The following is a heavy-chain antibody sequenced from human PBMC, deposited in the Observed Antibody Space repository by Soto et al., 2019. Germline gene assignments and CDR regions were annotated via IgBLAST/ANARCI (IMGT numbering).Heavy chain of an antibody. CDR3: ARGLFSETHYSGGWYFFDY. D-gene: IGHD1-26*01. Sequence: PGKGLEWIGQINDGGSANYNPSLKSRVTISVDTSNNEFFLELSSVTAADTAVYYCARGLFSETHYSGGWYFFDYWGQGTLVTVSS. V-gene: IGHV4-34*01. CDR2: INDGGSA. J-gene: IGHJ4*02.